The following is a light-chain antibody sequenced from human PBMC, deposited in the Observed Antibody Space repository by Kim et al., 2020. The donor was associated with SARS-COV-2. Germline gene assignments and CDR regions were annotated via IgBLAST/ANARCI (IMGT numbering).Light chain of an antibody. Sequence: QSVLTQPPSASGTPGQRVTISCSGSSSNIGNNYGYWYQQVPGTAPKLLIYRNNQRPSGVPDRFSGSKSGTSASLAISGLRSEYEADYYCAAWDDSLSGVVFGGGTQLTVL. J-gene: IGLJ2*01. V-gene: IGLV1-47*01. CDR1: SSNIGNNY. CDR3: AAWDDSLSGVV. CDR2: RNN.